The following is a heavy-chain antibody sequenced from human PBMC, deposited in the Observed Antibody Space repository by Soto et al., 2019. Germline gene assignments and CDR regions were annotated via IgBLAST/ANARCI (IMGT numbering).Heavy chain of an antibody. V-gene: IGHV3-48*01. D-gene: IGHD6-13*01. J-gene: IGHJ4*02. Sequence: EVQLVESGGGLVQPGGSLRLSCAASGFTFSIYSMNWVRQAPGKGLEWVSYISYSSSTIYYADSVKGRFTISRDNAKNPLYLKMSSLSAEDTAVYYCARNQARPGIHFDNWGQGTLVTVSS. CDR2: ISYSSSTI. CDR3: ARNQARPGIHFDN. CDR1: GFTFSIYS.